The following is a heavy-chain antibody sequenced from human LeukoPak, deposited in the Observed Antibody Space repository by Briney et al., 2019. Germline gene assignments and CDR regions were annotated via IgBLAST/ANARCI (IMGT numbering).Heavy chain of an antibody. V-gene: IGHV3-21*04. CDR3: ARDLYGDQSY. J-gene: IGHJ4*02. CDR1: GFTFSSYS. CDR2: ISSSSSYI. Sequence: GGSLRLSCAASGFTFSSYSMNWVRQAPGKGLEWVSSISSSSSYIYYADSVKGRFTISRDNSKNTLYLQMNSLRAEDTAVYYCARDLYGDQSYWGQGTLVTVSS. D-gene: IGHD2-21*02.